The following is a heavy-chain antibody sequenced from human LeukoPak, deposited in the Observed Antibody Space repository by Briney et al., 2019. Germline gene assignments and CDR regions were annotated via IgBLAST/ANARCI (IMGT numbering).Heavy chain of an antibody. D-gene: IGHD3-16*01. Sequence: SQTLSLTCAIFGDSVSSNSATWNWIRQSPSRGLEWLGRTYYRSKWYNDYAVSVKGRITSNPDTSKNQFSLQLNSVTPEDTAVYYCARIRGQGVSWFDPWGQGTLVTVSS. CDR2: TYYRSKWYN. CDR1: GDSVSSNSAT. J-gene: IGHJ5*02. CDR3: ARIRGQGVSWFDP. V-gene: IGHV6-1*01.